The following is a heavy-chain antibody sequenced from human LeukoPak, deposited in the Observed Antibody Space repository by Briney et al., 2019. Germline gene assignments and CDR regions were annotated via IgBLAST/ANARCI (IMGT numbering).Heavy chain of an antibody. CDR1: AGSISNSY. CDR2: IYSSGST. Sequence: SETLSLTCTVSAGSISNSYWSWTRQSAGKGLEWIGRIYSSGSTDYNPSLKSRVTMSIDTSNNQFSLRLTSVTAADTAVYYCARVADILTGYALYYYAMDVWGQGTTVTVSS. D-gene: IGHD3-9*01. V-gene: IGHV4-4*07. CDR3: ARVADILTGYALYYYAMDV. J-gene: IGHJ6*02.